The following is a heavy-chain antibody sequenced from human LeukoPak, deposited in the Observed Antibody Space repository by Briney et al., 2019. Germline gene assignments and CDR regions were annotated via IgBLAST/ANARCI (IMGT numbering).Heavy chain of an antibody. CDR1: GFGFSNFW. CDR3: VRDWAPASMQAAPFDC. Sequence: GGSLRLSCAASGFGFSNFWMSWVRQAPGKGPEWVAYIRKDGSIKNYVDSVEGRFTVSRDNAKNTLYLQMNSLRLEDTAVYYCVRDWAPASMQAAPFDCWGQGTLVTVSS. V-gene: IGHV3-7*01. J-gene: IGHJ4*02. CDR2: IRKDGSIK. D-gene: IGHD2/OR15-2a*01.